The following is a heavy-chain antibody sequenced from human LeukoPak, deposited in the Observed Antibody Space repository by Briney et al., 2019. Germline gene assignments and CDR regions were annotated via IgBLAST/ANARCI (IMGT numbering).Heavy chain of an antibody. Sequence: PSETLSLTCTVSGDSISSYYWSWIRQPPGKGLEWIGYIYYSGSANYNPSLKSRVTISVDTSKNHFSLKLRSVTAADTAVYYCARHSRSYYNFDYWGQGTLVTVSS. CDR2: IYYSGSA. CDR3: ARHSRSYYNFDY. D-gene: IGHD1-26*01. V-gene: IGHV4-59*08. J-gene: IGHJ4*02. CDR1: GDSISSYY.